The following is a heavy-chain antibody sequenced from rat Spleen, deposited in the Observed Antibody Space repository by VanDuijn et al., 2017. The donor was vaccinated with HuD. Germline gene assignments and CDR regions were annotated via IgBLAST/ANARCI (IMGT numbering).Heavy chain of an antibody. V-gene: IGHV5-7*01. Sequence: EVQLVESDGGLVQPGRSLKLSCAASGFTFNDYYMAWVRQAPTKGLEWVATINYDGSSNNYRDSVKGRFTISRDNAKSTLYLQMDSLKSEDTATYYCARSVFDYWGQGVMVTVSS. CDR2: INYDGSSN. CDR3: ARSVFDY. J-gene: IGHJ2*01. CDR1: GFTFNDYY.